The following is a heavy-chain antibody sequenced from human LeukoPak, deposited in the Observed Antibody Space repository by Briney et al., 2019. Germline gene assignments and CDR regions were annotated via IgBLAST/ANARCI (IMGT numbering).Heavy chain of an antibody. V-gene: IGHV4-59*01. D-gene: IGHD3-16*01. Sequence: SETLSLTCTASGDSISGYYWSWIRQPPGKGLEWIGYVYHTGHTHYSPSLKSRVTVSLDTSRNQVSLILSSVTAADTAVYYCARHRFGHLFDYWGQGTLVFVSS. J-gene: IGHJ4*02. CDR1: GDSISGYY. CDR3: ARHRFGHLFDY. CDR2: VYHTGHT.